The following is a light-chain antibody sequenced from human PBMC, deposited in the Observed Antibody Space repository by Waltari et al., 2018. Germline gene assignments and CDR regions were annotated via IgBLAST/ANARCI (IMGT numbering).Light chain of an antibody. CDR1: SSDIGMAT. CDR3: AAWDKSLSGPV. J-gene: IGLJ3*02. Sequence: QSALTPPPSVSGTPGQRVTISCSTRSSDIGMATVTWYQQLPGTAPKLLIFGNDQRPSGVPDRFSGSKSGTSASLAIRGLQSEDEADYYCAAWDKSLSGPVFGGGTKLTVL. CDR2: GND. V-gene: IGLV1-44*01.